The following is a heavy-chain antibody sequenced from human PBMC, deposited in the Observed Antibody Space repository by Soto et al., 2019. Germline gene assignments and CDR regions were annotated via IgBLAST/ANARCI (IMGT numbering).Heavy chain of an antibody. CDR1: GYRFTSYW. V-gene: IGHV5-51*01. CDR3: ARKDKSGYFNWFDP. D-gene: IGHD3-22*01. Sequence: XESLRISCRTSGYRFTSYWIALVRQMPGKGPEWMGIIFPSDSDTRYSPSFQGQVTISADRSTSTVFLQWASLKASDTAVYFCARKDKSGYFNWFDPWGQGTLVTVSS. J-gene: IGHJ5*02. CDR2: IFPSDSDT.